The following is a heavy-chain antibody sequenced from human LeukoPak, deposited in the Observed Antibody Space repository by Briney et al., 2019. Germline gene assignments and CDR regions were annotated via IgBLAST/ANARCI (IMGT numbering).Heavy chain of an antibody. V-gene: IGHV3-23*01. CDR2: ISGSGDHT. J-gene: IGHJ4*02. CDR1: GFTFGSYA. Sequence: GGSLRLSCAASGFTFGSYAMSWVRQAPGKGLEWASSISGSGDHTYYADSVKGRFTISRDNSKNTLYLQMNSLRAEDTAVYYCAKALRGSYGYDYWGQGTLVTVSS. CDR3: AKALRGSYGYDY. D-gene: IGHD5-18*01.